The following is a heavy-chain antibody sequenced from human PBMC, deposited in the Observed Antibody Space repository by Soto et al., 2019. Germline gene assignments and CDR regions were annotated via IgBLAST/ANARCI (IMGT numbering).Heavy chain of an antibody. CDR1: GYPVTAYY. Sequence: QLHLVQSGAVVKKPGASVTVSCSASGYPVTAYYMHWVRQAPGGGLEWMGGINPATGAAKYTQTFQCRGHMTSGKSTSTGFMELGAPTSGEPAVFYWARGGGVGVAGSAAFDMWGQGTLVTVSS. CDR2: INPATGAA. J-gene: IGHJ3*02. D-gene: IGHD3-3*01. V-gene: IGHV1-2*02. CDR3: ARGGGVGVAGSAAFDM.